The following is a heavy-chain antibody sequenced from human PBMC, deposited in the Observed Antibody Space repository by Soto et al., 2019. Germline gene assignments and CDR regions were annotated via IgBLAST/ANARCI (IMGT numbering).Heavy chain of an antibody. CDR2: IKQDGSEK. V-gene: IGHV3-7*05. CDR3: ASLWAKKYYYDSSGYPTFFDY. CDR1: GFTFSSYW. D-gene: IGHD3-22*01. J-gene: IGHJ4*02. Sequence: EVQLVESGGGLVQPGGSLRLSCAASGFTFSSYWMSWVRQAPGKGLEWVANIKQDGSEKYYVDSVKGRFTISRDNAKLSLCLQMNSLRAEDTAVYYCASLWAKKYYYDSSGYPTFFDYWGQGTLVTVSS.